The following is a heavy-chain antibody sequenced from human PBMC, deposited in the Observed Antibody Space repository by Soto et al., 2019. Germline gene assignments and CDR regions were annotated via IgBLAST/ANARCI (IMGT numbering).Heavy chain of an antibody. J-gene: IGHJ4*02. CDR2: IYWDDDK. CDR1: GFSLSTSGVG. D-gene: IGHD3-9*01. Sequence: SGPTLVNPTQTLTLTCTFSGFSLSTSGVGVGWIRQPPGKALEWLALIYWDDDKRYSPSLKSRLTITKDTSKNQVVLTMTNMDPVDTATYYCAHSSTYYDILTGYHRPYYFDYWGQGTLVTVSS. V-gene: IGHV2-5*02. CDR3: AHSSTYYDILTGYHRPYYFDY.